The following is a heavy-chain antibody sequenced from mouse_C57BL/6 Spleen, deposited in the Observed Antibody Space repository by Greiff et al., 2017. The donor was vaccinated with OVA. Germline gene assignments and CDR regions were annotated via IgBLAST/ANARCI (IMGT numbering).Heavy chain of an antibody. Sequence: EVQLQQSGPELVKPGASVKISCKASGYTFTDYYMNWVKQSHGKSLEWIGDINPNNGGTSYNQKFKGKATLTVDKSSSTAYMELRSLTSEDSAVYYCARWGTYHFDYWGQGTTLTVSS. CDR1: GYTFTDYY. V-gene: IGHV1-26*01. CDR3: ARWGTYHFDY. J-gene: IGHJ2*01. CDR2: INPNNGGT. D-gene: IGHD5-1*01.